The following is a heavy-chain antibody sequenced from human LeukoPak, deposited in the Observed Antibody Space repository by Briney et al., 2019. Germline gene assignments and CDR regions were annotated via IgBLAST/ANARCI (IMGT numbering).Heavy chain of an antibody. CDR3: ARHRSGWLQSSFDY. Sequence: SETLSLTCALYGGSFSGYYWSWIRQPPGKGLEWIGEINHSGSTNYNPSLKSRVTISVDTSKNQFSLKLSSVTAADTAVYYCARHRSGWLQSSFDYWGQGTLVTVSS. CDR2: INHSGST. V-gene: IGHV4-34*01. J-gene: IGHJ4*02. CDR1: GGSFSGYY. D-gene: IGHD5-24*01.